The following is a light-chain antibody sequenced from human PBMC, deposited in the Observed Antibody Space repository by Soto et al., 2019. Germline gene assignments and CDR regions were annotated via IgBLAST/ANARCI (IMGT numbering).Light chain of an antibody. CDR3: SSYTSSSTRV. CDR1: SSDVGAYNS. CDR2: EVS. J-gene: IGLJ1*01. Sequence: LSQPASVSGSPGQSITISCTGTSSDVGAYNSVSWYQQHPGKAPKLMIYEVSNRPSGVSNRFSGSKSGNTASLTISGLQAEDEADYYCSSYTSSSTRVFGSGTKVTVL. V-gene: IGLV2-14*01.